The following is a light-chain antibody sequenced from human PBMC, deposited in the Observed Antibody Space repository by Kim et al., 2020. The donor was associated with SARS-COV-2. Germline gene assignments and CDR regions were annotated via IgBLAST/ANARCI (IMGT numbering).Light chain of an antibody. J-gene: IGLJ2*01. CDR2: DDT. V-gene: IGLV3-21*03. CDR3: QVWDSNSDHVV. CDR1: NVGSKS. Sequence: APGKTARNSCGGDNVGSKSVQWYQKRPGQAPVVVVYDDTDRPSGIPERFSGSNSGNTATLTISRVEAGDEADYYCQVWDSNSDHVVFGGGTQLTVL.